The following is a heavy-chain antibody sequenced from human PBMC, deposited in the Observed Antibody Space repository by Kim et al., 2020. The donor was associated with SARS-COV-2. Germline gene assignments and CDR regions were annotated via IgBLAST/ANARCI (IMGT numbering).Heavy chain of an antibody. CDR2: ISWDGGST. CDR1: GFTFDDYT. D-gene: IGHD6-13*01. J-gene: IGHJ5*02. V-gene: IGHV3-43*01. CDR3: AKGPSSSSWYEGNWFDP. Sequence: GGSLRLSCAASGFTFDDYTMHWVRQAPGKGLEWVSLISWDGGSTYYADSVKGRFTISRDNSKNSLYLQMNSLRTEDTALYYCAKGPSSSSWYEGNWFDPWGQGTLVTVSS.